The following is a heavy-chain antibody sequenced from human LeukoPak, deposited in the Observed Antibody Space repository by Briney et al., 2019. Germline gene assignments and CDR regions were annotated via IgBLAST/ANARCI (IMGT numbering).Heavy chain of an antibody. CDR1: GFTFSSYA. CDR3: AKDEGIGGYYYDWFDP. D-gene: IGHD3-22*01. J-gene: IGHJ5*02. Sequence: GGSLRLSCAASGFTFSSYAMSWVRQAPGKGLEWVSAISGSGGSTYYADSVKGRFTISRDNSKNTLYLQMNSLRAEDTAVYYCAKDEGIGGYYYDWFDPWGQGTLVTASS. V-gene: IGHV3-23*01. CDR2: ISGSGGST.